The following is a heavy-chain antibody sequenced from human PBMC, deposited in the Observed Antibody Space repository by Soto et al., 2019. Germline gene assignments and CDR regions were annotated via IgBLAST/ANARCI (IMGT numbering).Heavy chain of an antibody. D-gene: IGHD2-2*01. Sequence: QVQLVESGGGVVQPGRSLRLSCAASGFTFSSYGMHWVRQAPGKGLEWVAVIWYDGSNKYYADSVKGRFTISRDNSKNTLYLQMNSLRAEDTALYYCARDPRYCSSTSCLPPHYYYYYMDVWGKGTTVTVSS. V-gene: IGHV3-33*01. CDR2: IWYDGSNK. CDR3: ARDPRYCSSTSCLPPHYYYYYMDV. CDR1: GFTFSSYG. J-gene: IGHJ6*03.